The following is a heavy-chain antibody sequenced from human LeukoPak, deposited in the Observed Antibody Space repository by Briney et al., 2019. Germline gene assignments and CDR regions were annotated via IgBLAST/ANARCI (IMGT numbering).Heavy chain of an antibody. V-gene: IGHV3-74*01. Sequence: AGGSLRLSCAASGFTFSDYWIHWVRQAPGKGLVWVSRINTDGSITNYADSVKGRFSIPRDNAKNTLYLQMNSLRAEDTAVYYCARDRSGWYFDYWGQGTLVTVSS. J-gene: IGHJ4*02. CDR1: GFTFSDYW. CDR2: INTDGSIT. CDR3: ARDRSGWYFDY. D-gene: IGHD6-19*01.